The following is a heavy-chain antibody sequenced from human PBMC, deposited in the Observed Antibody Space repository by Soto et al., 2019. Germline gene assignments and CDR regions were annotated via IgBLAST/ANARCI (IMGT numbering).Heavy chain of an antibody. CDR1: GGSISSYY. V-gene: IGHV4-59*08. CDR3: ARCKPEGGLEHYYYYYYMDV. D-gene: IGHD3-16*01. Sequence: SETLSLTCTVSGGSISSYYWSWIRQPPGKGLEWIGYIYYSGSTNYNPSLKSRVTISVDKSKNQFSLKLSSVTAADTAVYYCARCKPEGGLEHYYYYYYMDVWGKGTTVTVSS. J-gene: IGHJ6*03. CDR2: IYYSGST.